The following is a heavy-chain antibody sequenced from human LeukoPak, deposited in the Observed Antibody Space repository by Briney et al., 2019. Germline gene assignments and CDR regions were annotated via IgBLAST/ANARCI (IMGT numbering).Heavy chain of an antibody. V-gene: IGHV1-69*10. CDR1: GGTFSSYA. D-gene: IGHD3-22*01. CDR2: IIPIFGIA. Sequence: GASVKVSCKASGGTFSSYAISWVRQAPGQGLEWMGGIIPIFGIANYAQKFQGRVTITADKSTSTAYMELSSLRSEDTAVYYCARDGIAYDSSGYYRDWGQGTLVTVSS. CDR3: ARDGIAYDSSGYYRD. J-gene: IGHJ4*02.